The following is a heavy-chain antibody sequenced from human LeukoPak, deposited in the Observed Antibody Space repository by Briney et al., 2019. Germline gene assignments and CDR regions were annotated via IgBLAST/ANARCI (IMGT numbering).Heavy chain of an antibody. CDR2: MFYSGTT. CDR3: ARLGTGDGYNTGSPGDY. V-gene: IGHV4-59*01. D-gene: IGHD5-24*01. CDR1: GGSFSGYY. Sequence: SETLSLTCAVYGGSFSGYYWSWIRQPPGKGLEWIGYMFYSGTTNYNPSLKSRVTVSVDTSKNQVSLKLTSVTAADTAVYYCARLGTGDGYNTGSPGDYWGQGTLVTVSS. J-gene: IGHJ4*02.